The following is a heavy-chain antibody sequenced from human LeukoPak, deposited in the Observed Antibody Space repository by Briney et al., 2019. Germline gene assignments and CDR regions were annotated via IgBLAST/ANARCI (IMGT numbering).Heavy chain of an antibody. Sequence: SETLSLTCAVSAYSIGSGYYWGWIRQPPGKGLEWIGHIYHGGSTYYNPSLKSRVTISLDTSTNQFSLKLSSVTAADTAVYYCARTSVTGTLYYFDHWGQGTLVTVSS. CDR2: IYHGGST. D-gene: IGHD6-19*01. CDR1: AYSIGSGYY. CDR3: ARTSVTGTLYYFDH. J-gene: IGHJ4*02. V-gene: IGHV4-38-2*01.